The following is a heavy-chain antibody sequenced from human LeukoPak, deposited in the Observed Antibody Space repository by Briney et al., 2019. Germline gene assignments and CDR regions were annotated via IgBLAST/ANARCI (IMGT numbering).Heavy chain of an antibody. D-gene: IGHD6-19*01. CDR1: GFPFSSHG. V-gene: IGHV3-33*01. CDR3: ARDLSAAFDF. Sequence: HSGTSLRLSCAASGFPFSSHGMHWVRQAPGKGLEWVARLVYDARSDYANSVKGRFSISRDDSKNTLFLDMSNLRVEDTALYYCARDLSAAFDFWGQGVLVTVSS. J-gene: IGHJ4*02. CDR2: LVYDARS.